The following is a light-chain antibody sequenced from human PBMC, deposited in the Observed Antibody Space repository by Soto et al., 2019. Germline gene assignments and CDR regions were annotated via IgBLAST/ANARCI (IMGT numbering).Light chain of an antibody. V-gene: IGKV1-5*01. CDR3: QQYNSQGT. CDR1: QSISSW. Sequence: DIQMTQSPSTLSASVGDRVTITCRASQSISSWLAWYQQKPGKAPKLLIYDASSLESGVPSRFSGSGSGTEFTLTISSLQPDDFVTYYCQQYNSQGTFGQGTKVEIK. CDR2: DAS. J-gene: IGKJ1*01.